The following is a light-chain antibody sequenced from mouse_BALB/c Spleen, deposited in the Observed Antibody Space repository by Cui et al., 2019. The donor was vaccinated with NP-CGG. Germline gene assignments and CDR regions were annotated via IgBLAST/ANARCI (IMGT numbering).Light chain of an antibody. J-gene: IGLJ1*01. CDR3: ALWYSNHWV. CDR1: TGAVTTYNY. V-gene: IGLV1*01. CDR2: GTN. Sequence: QAVVTHESAPTTSPGETVTLTCRSSTGAVTTYNYANWVQEKPDHLFTGLIGGTNNRAPGVPARFSGSLIGDKAALTITGAQTEDEAIYFCALWYSNHWVFGGGTKLTVL.